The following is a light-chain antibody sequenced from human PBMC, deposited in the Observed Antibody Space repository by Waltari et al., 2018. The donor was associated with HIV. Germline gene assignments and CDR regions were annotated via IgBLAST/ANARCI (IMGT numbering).Light chain of an antibody. J-gene: IGKJ3*01. Sequence: DIQMTQSPSSVSASVGDSVPITCRASQDINSWLAWYQQKPGNAPKLLISAASSLQSGVPSRFSGSGSGTVFTLTINSLQPEDFATYYCQLANIVPFTFGPGTKVHI. CDR3: QLANIVPFT. CDR2: AAS. CDR1: QDINSW. V-gene: IGKV1-12*01.